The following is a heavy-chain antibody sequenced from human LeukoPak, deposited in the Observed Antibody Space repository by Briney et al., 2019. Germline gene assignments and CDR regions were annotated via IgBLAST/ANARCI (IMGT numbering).Heavy chain of an antibody. CDR3: ARCGRYYDFWSGYPHFDY. J-gene: IGHJ4*02. V-gene: IGHV5-51*01. CDR1: GYSFTSYW. D-gene: IGHD3-3*01. CDR2: IYPGDSDT. Sequence: GESLKISCKGSGYSFTSYWTGWVRQMPGKGLEWMGIIYPGDSDTRYSPSFQGQVTISADKSISTAYLQWSSLKASDTAMYYCARCGRYYDFWSGYPHFDYWGQGTLVTVSS.